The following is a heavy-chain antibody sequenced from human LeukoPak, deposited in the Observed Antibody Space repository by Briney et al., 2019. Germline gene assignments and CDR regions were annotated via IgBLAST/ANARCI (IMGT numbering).Heavy chain of an antibody. CDR3: ARIRGGNNYHFDF. V-gene: IGHV1-2*02. Sequence: ASVKFSCKTSGYTFSDYYTHWVRQAPGQGLEWMGWINPNSAATNYARRFQGRVTMTRDTSISTAYMELSRLTSDDTAVYYCARIRGGNNYHFDFWGQGTLVTVSS. D-gene: IGHD1-26*01. CDR1: GYTFSDYY. CDR2: INPNSAAT. J-gene: IGHJ4*02.